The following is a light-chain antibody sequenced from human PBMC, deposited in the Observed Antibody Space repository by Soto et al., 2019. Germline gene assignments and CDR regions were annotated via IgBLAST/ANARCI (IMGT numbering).Light chain of an antibody. V-gene: IGKV1-12*01. CDR3: QQTTSFPLT. CDR2: AAS. J-gene: IGKJ4*01. Sequence: DIQMTQSPSFVSASVGYRVTITCRASQGISGWLAWYQHKPGRAPKLLIHAASSLESGVPSRFSGSGSGTDFTLTISSLQPEDFATYYCQQTTSFPLTFGGGTKVEIK. CDR1: QGISGW.